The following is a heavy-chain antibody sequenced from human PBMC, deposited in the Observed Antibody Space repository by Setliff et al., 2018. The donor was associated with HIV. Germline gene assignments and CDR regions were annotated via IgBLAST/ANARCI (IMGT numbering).Heavy chain of an antibody. CDR1: GGSFGGYC. CDR3: AGVSCSSWYSIPRYYYYSMDV. V-gene: IGHV4-34*01. D-gene: IGHD6-13*01. Sequence: SETLSLTCAVYGGSFGGYCWGWICQPPGKGLEWIGEIQHSGRINYNPSLRSRVTTSVGTSKNQFSLRLRSVTAADTAVYYCAGVSCSSWYSIPRYYYYSMDVWGNGTTVTVSS. CDR2: IQHSGRI. J-gene: IGHJ6*03.